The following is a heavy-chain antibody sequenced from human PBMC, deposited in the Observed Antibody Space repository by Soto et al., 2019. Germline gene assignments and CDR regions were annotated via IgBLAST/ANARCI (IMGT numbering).Heavy chain of an antibody. CDR3: APSKIYLFLTGGSHHVPLGF. D-gene: IGHD2-8*02. CDR1: GGSLSNYY. Sequence: QVQLQQWGAGLLKPSETLSLTCAVSGGSLSNYYWSWIRQPPGKGLEWIGEIYHSGSTNYNPSLKSRVTISVDTSKNPSYPKLSYVTAANTAVYYCAPSKIYLFLTGGSHHVPLGFWGQGTLVTVSS. V-gene: IGHV4-34*02. J-gene: IGHJ4*02. CDR2: IYHSGST.